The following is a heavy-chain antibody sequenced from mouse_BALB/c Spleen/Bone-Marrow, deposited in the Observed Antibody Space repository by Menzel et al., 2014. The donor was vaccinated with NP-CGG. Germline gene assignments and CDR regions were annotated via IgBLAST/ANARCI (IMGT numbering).Heavy chain of an antibody. CDR2: INPDSSTI. D-gene: IGHD2-1*01. CDR3: ARLGNYGWFAY. CDR1: GFDFSRYW. V-gene: IGHV4-1*02. J-gene: IGHJ3*01. Sequence: EVKLMDSGGGLVQPGGSLKLSCAASGFDFSRYWMSWVRQAPGKGLEWIGEINPDSSTINYTPSLKDKFIISRDNAKNTLDLQMSKGRSEDTALYYCARLGNYGWFAYWGQGTLVTVSA.